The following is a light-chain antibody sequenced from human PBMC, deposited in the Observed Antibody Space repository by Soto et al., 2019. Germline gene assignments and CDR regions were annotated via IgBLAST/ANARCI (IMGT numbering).Light chain of an antibody. CDR3: QQRSNWPPLT. V-gene: IGKV3-11*01. CDR2: DAY. Sequence: EVVLTQSPVALSLSPGERATLSCRASQSFRGLLAWYQQKPGQAPRLLIYDAYNRATGIPPRFSGSGSGTDFTLTISSLESEDSAVYYCQQRSNWPPLTFGGRAKVDIK. J-gene: IGKJ4*01. CDR1: QSFRGL.